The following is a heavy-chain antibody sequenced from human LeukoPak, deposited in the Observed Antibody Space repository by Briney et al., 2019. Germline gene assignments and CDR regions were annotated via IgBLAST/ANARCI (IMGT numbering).Heavy chain of an antibody. CDR1: GFTFDNYG. CDR3: AGEVITTGDRTDWHFDL. V-gene: IGHV3-20*01. CDR2: INWNGGKT. J-gene: IGHJ2*01. D-gene: IGHD7-27*01. Sequence: GGSLRLSCAASGFTFDNYGMSWVRQVAGKGLEWVSCINWNGGKTGYVDAVRGRFTISRDNAKNSLYLQMNNLRAEDTAFYLCAGEVITTGDRTDWHFDLWGRGTLVTVSS.